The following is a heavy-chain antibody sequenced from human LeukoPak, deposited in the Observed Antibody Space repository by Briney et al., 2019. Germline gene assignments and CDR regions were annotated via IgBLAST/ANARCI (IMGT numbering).Heavy chain of an antibody. V-gene: IGHV1-69*04. J-gene: IGHJ4*02. CDR3: ARMDYYDSSGYYLRSHYYFDY. CDR2: IIPILGIA. D-gene: IGHD3-22*01. Sequence: SVKVSCKASGGTFSSYAISWVRQAPGQGLEWMGRIIPILGIANYAQKFQGRVTITADKSTSTAYMELSSLRSEDTAVYYCARMDYYDSSGYYLRSHYYFDYWGQGTLVTVSS. CDR1: GGTFSSYA.